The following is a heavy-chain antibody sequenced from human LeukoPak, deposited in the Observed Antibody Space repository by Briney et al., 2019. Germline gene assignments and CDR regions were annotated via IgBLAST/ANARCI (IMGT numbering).Heavy chain of an antibody. CDR3: ARVITLETWMQLWITGWFDP. D-gene: IGHD5-18*01. Sequence: SETLSLTCPVYGGSFSRYYWSWIRQPPEKGLEWIGEINHSGSTNYNPSLKSRVTISVETSKNQFSLTLSSVTVAEPAWYYLARVITLETWMQLWITGWFDPWGQGTLVTVSS. J-gene: IGHJ5*02. V-gene: IGHV4-34*01. CDR2: INHSGST. CDR1: GGSFSRYY.